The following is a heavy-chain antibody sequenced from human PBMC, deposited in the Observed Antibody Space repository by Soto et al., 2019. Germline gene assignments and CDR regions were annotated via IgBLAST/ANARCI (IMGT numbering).Heavy chain of an antibody. CDR2: ISASGGST. CDR1: GFTFSTYA. V-gene: IGHV3-23*01. J-gene: IGHJ5*01. D-gene: IGHD6-19*01. CDR3: AKMTSGGLYYNWFDS. Sequence: PGGSLRLSCKASGFTFSTYAMSWVRQAPGKGLEWVSVISASGGSTYYADSVKGQFTISRDSSKNTLYLQMSSLRAEDTAVYYCAKMTSGGLYYNWFDSWGQGTLVTVSS.